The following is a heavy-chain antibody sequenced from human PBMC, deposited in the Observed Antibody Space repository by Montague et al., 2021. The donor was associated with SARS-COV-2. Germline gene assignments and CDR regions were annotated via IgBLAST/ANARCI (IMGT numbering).Heavy chain of an antibody. D-gene: IGHD6-13*01. CDR2: IYYRGTT. CDR1: GGSIDSYY. J-gene: IGHJ3*02. V-gene: IGHV4-59*01. Sequence: SETLSLTCTVSGGSIDSYYWSWLRQPPGKGLEWIGYIYYRGTTNYNPSLKSRVTISVDTSKNQFSLKLSSVTAADTAVYYCARGAGYGSSWYLAFEIWGQGTMVTVSS. CDR3: ARGAGYGSSWYLAFEI.